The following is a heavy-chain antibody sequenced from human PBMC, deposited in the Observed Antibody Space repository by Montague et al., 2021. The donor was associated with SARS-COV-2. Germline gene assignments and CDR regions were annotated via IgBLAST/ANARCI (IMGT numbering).Heavy chain of an antibody. D-gene: IGHD1-26*01. CDR3: ARESGSFHDGGYFDY. Sequence: SLRLSCAASGFYFSYAMHWARQAPGKGLEWVALISNDGSDKHYADSVKGRFTISRDNSKSTLYLQVNSLRAKDTAVYYCARESGSFHDGGYFDYWGQGSLVTVSS. V-gene: IGHV3-30*04. J-gene: IGHJ4*02. CDR1: GFYFSYA. CDR2: ISNDGSDK.